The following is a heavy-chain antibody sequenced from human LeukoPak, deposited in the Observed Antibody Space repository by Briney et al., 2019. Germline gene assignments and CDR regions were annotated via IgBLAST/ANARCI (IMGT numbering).Heavy chain of an antibody. CDR3: ARHVFGDYDSSGYWLDY. CDR2: IYYSGST. CDR1: GGSISSYY. V-gene: IGHV4-59*08. J-gene: IGHJ4*02. Sequence: SETLSLTCTVSGGSISSYYWSWIRQPPGKGLEWIGYIYYSGSTNYNPSLKSRVTISVDTSKNQFSLKLSSVTAADTAVYYCARHVFGDYDSSGYWLDYWGREPWSPSP. D-gene: IGHD3-22*01.